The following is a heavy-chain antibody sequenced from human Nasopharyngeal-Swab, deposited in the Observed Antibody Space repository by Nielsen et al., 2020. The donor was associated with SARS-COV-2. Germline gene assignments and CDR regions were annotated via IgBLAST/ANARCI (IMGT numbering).Heavy chain of an antibody. CDR1: GYTFTGYY. CDR2: INPNSGGT. D-gene: IGHD3-16*01. Sequence: ASVKVSCKASGYTFTGYYMHWVRQATGQGLEWMGWINPNSGGTNYAQKFQGWVTMTRDTSISTAYMELSRLRSDDTAVYYCARGLDYVWGSNWFDPWGQGTLVTVSS. V-gene: IGHV1-2*04. J-gene: IGHJ5*02. CDR3: ARGLDYVWGSNWFDP.